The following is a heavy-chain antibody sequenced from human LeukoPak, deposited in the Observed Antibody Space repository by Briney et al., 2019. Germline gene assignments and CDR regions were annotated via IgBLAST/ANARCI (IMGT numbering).Heavy chain of an antibody. J-gene: IGHJ3*02. V-gene: IGHV3-30*04. CDR3: AREGDAVKVEAFDI. Sequence: GRSLRLSCAASGFTFSSYAMHWVRQAPGKGLEWVAVISYDGSNKYYADSVKGRFTISRDNAKNSLYLQMNSLRAEDTAVYYCAREGDAVKVEAFDIWGQGTMVTVSS. CDR2: ISYDGSNK. CDR1: GFTFSSYA. D-gene: IGHD3-16*01.